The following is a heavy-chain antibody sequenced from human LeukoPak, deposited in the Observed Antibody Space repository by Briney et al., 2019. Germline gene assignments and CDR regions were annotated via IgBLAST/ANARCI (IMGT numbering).Heavy chain of an antibody. J-gene: IGHJ4*02. Sequence: ASVKVSCKASGYTFTSYGISWVRQAPGQGLEWMGWISAYNGNTNYAQKLPGRVAMTTDTSTSTAYMELRSLRSGDTAVYYCARGIAVAALSPNEDFDYWGQGTLVTVSS. D-gene: IGHD6-19*01. CDR1: GYTFTSYG. CDR3: ARGIAVAALSPNEDFDY. V-gene: IGHV1-18*01. CDR2: ISAYNGNT.